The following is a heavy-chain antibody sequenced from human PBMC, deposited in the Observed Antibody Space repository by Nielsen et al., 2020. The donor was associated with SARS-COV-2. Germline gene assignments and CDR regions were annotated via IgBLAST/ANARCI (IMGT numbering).Heavy chain of an antibody. CDR3: AKVRSWYWFDP. V-gene: IGHV3-30*18. Sequence: GESLKISCAASGFTFSSYGMHWVRQDPGKGLEWVAVISYDGSNKYYADSVKGRFTISRDNSKNTLYLQMNSLRAEDTAVYYCAKVRSWYWFDPWGQGTLVTVSS. J-gene: IGHJ5*02. CDR1: GFTFSSYG. D-gene: IGHD6-13*01. CDR2: ISYDGSNK.